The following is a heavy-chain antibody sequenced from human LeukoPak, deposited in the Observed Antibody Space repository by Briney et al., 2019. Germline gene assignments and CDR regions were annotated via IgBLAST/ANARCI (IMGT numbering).Heavy chain of an antibody. D-gene: IGHD2-2*02. CDR3: ARVTHYIVVVPAAIRYNWFDP. CDR1: GFTFSSYS. Sequence: GGSLRLSCAASGFTFSSYSMNWVRQAPGKGLEWVSYISSSSSTIYYADSVKGRFTISRDNAKNSLYLQMNSLRAEDTAVYYCARVTHYIVVVPAAIRYNWFDPWGQGTLVTVSS. V-gene: IGHV3-48*04. J-gene: IGHJ5*02. CDR2: ISSSSSTI.